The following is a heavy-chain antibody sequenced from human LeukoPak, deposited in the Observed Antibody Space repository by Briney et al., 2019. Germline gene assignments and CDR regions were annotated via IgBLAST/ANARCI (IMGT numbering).Heavy chain of an antibody. D-gene: IGHD6-13*01. CDR2: ISSSGSTI. J-gene: IGHJ3*02. V-gene: IGHV3-11*01. CDR1: GFTFSDYY. CDR3: ARERYSSSWYRGRAFDI. Sequence: KSGGSLRLSCAASGFTFSDYYMSWIRQAPGKGLEWVSYISSSGSTIYYADSVKGRFTISRDNAKNSLYLQMNSLRAEDTAVYYCARERYSSSWYRGRAFDIWGQGTMVTVSS.